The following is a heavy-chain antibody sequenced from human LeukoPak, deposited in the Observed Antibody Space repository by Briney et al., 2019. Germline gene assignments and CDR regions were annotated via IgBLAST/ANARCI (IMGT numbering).Heavy chain of an antibody. V-gene: IGHV1-18*01. Sequence: ASVKVSCKASGYTFTSYGISWVRQAPGQGLEWMGWISAYNGNTNYAQKFQGRVTMTTDTSTNTAYMELRSLGSDDTAVYYCAAALDSSIVADYWGQGTLVTVSS. D-gene: IGHD6-6*01. CDR3: AAALDSSIVADY. J-gene: IGHJ4*02. CDR1: GYTFTSYG. CDR2: ISAYNGNT.